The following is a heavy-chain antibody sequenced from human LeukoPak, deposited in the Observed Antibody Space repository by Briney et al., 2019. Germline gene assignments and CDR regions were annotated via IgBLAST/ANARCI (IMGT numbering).Heavy chain of an antibody. CDR3: ARDLNGGYCSSTSCYYAFDY. Sequence: PGGSLRLSCAASGFTFSSYSMNWVRQAPGKGLEWVSSISSSSSYIYYADSVEGRFTISRDSAKNSLYLQMNSLRAEDTAVYYCARDLNGGYCSSTSCYYAFDYWGQGTLVTVSS. CDR1: GFTFSSYS. J-gene: IGHJ4*02. V-gene: IGHV3-21*01. CDR2: ISSSSSYI. D-gene: IGHD2-2*01.